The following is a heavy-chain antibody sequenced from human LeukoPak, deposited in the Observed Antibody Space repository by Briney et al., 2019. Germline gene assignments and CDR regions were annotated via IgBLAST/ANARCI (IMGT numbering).Heavy chain of an antibody. J-gene: IGHJ6*02. CDR1: GFTFSSYA. D-gene: IGHD2-15*01. V-gene: IGHV3-23*01. Sequence: PGGSLRLSCAASGFTFSSYAMSWVRQAPGKGLEWVSAISGSGGSTYYADSVKGRFTISRDNSKNTLYLQMNSLRAEDTAVYYCASKRYCSGGSCYDYYYGMDVWGQGTTVTVSS. CDR3: ASKRYCSGGSCYDYYYGMDV. CDR2: ISGSGGST.